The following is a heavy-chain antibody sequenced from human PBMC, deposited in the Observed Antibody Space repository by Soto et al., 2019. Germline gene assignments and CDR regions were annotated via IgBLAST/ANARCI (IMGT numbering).Heavy chain of an antibody. CDR3: ARHGSLNIVATIDAHPDAFDI. J-gene: IGHJ3*02. CDR2: IYYSGST. CDR1: GGSISSYY. V-gene: IGHV4-59*08. Sequence: SETLSLTCTVSGGSISSYYWSWIRQPPGKGLEWIGYIYYSGSTNYNPSLKSRVTISVDTSKNQFSLKLSSVTAADTAVYYCARHGSLNIVATIDAHPDAFDIWGQGTMVTVSS. D-gene: IGHD5-12*01.